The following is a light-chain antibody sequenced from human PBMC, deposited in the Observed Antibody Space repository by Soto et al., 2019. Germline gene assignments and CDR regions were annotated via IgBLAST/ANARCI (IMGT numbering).Light chain of an antibody. CDR2: EGS. J-gene: IGLJ2*01. CDR3: CSYAGSPTYVV. CDR1: SSDVGSHNL. V-gene: IGLV2-23*01. Sequence: QSALTQPASVSGSPGQSITISCTGTSSDVGSHNLVSWYPHHPGKAPKLMIYEGSKRPSGVSNRFSGSKSGNTASLTISGLQAEDEADYYCCSYAGSPTYVVFGGGTKVTVL.